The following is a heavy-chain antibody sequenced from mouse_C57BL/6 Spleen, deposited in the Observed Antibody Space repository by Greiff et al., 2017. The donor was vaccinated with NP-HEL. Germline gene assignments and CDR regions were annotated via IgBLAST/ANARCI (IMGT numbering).Heavy chain of an antibody. J-gene: IGHJ3*01. D-gene: IGHD3-2*02. Sequence: VQLQQPGAELVRPGSSVKLSCKASGYTFTSYWMHWVKQRPIQGLEWIGNIDPSDSETHYNQKFKDKATLTVDQSSSTAYMQRSSLTSEDAAVYYCARGDSSGYGFAYWGQGTLVTVSA. CDR1: GYTFTSYW. V-gene: IGHV1-52*01. CDR2: IDPSDSET. CDR3: ARGDSSGYGFAY.